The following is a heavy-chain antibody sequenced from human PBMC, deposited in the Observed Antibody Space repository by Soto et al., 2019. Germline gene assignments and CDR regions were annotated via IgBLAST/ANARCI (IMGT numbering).Heavy chain of an antibody. D-gene: IGHD3-3*01. CDR1: GYTFTGYY. Sequence: QVQLVQSGAEVKKPGASVKVSCKASGYTFTGYYMHWVRQAPGQGLEWMGWINPNSGGTNYAQKFQGWVPMTRDTSISTAYMELSRLRSDDTAVYYCARETTPYDFWSGYPIFDIWGQGTMVTVSS. V-gene: IGHV1-2*04. J-gene: IGHJ3*02. CDR3: ARETTPYDFWSGYPIFDI. CDR2: INPNSGGT.